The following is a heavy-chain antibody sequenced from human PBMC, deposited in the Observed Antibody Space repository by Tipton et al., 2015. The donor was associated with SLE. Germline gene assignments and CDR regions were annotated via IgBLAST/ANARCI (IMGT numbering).Heavy chain of an antibody. CDR1: GGSFSGYY. V-gene: IGHV4-34*01. J-gene: IGHJ4*02. CDR3: ARDVDTAMVGFDY. D-gene: IGHD5-18*01. CDR2: INHSGST. Sequence: TLSLTCAVYGGSFSGYYWIWIRQPPGKGLEWIGEINHSGSTNYNPSLKSRVTISVDTSKNQFSLKLSSVTAADTAVYYCARDVDTAMVGFDYWGQGTLVTVSS.